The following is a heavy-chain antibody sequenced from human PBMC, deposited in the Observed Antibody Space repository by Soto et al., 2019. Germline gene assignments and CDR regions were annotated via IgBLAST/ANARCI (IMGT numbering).Heavy chain of an antibody. CDR2: IGGSGGGK. D-gene: IGHD3-3*01. CDR3: VTSTDFWSGYYTGQDGLFDP. Sequence: GGSLRLPCAGSGFGFSDFAMHRVRQAPGKGLEWVSAIGGSGGGKYYADSVKGRFTISRDNSKNTLYLQMNSLRAEDTAVYYCVTSTDFWSGYYTGQDGLFDPRGQGTLVTVSS. J-gene: IGHJ5*02. CDR1: GFGFSDFA. V-gene: IGHV3-23*01.